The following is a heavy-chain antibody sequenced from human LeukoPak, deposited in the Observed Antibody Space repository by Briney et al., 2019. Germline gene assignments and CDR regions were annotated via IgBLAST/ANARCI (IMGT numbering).Heavy chain of an antibody. J-gene: IGHJ6*02. D-gene: IGHD2-15*01. CDR3: ARYRDASGHPHYYYYGMDV. V-gene: IGHV4-59*01. Sequence: SETLSLTCTVSDASMISYYWSWIRQPPGKGLEWIGYIYDSGSTKYNPSLESRVSISVDTSKNHFSLRLNSVTAADTAVYYCARYRDASGHPHYYYYGMDVWGQGTTVTVSS. CDR1: DASMISYY. CDR2: IYDSGST.